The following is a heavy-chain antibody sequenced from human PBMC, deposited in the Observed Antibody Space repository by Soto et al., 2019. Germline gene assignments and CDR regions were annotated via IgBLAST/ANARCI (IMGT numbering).Heavy chain of an antibody. D-gene: IGHD3-9*01. J-gene: IGHJ3*02. CDR3: ERDYRGYSTGYAFDI. V-gene: IGHV4-61*01. CDR2: VYYSGNT. CDR1: GGSVSSGSHY. Sequence: QVQLQESGPGRVKPSETLSLTCTVSGGSVSSGSHYWSWIRQPPGKGLVWIGYVYYSGNTKYNPSLKSRVTISVDTSRNQFSLELSSVTAADNAVYYCERDYRGYSTGYAFDIWGQGTMVTVSS.